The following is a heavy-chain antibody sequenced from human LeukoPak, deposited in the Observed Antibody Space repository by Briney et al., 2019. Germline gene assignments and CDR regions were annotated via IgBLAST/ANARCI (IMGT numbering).Heavy chain of an antibody. CDR3: ARDAGAMVRQMDV. D-gene: IGHD3-10*01. Sequence: SVKVSCKASGGTFSSYTISRVRQAPGQGLEWMGRIIPILGIANYAQKFQGRVTITADKSTSTAYMELSSLRSEDTAVYYCARDAGAMVRQMDVWGKGTTITVSS. CDR2: IIPILGIA. J-gene: IGHJ6*04. CDR1: GGTFSSYT. V-gene: IGHV1-69*04.